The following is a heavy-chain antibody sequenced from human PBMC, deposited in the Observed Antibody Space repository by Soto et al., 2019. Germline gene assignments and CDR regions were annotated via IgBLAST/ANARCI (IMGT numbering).Heavy chain of an antibody. D-gene: IGHD6-19*01. CDR3: AKDRAVAGKVTNWFDP. CDR1: GFTLSSSG. CDR2: ISYGGSNK. V-gene: IGHV3-30*18. J-gene: IGHJ5*02. Sequence: GGSLRLSGAASGFTLSSSGMHWVRQAPGKGQEWVAVISYGGSNKYYADSVKGRFTISSDNSKTTLYLQMNSLRAEDTAVYYGAKDRAVAGKVTNWFDPWGQGTLVTVSS.